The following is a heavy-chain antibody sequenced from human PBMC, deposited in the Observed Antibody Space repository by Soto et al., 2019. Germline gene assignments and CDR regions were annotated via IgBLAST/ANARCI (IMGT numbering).Heavy chain of an antibody. Sequence: GGSLRLSCAASGFTFSSYAMHWVRQAPGKGLEWVAVISYDGSNKYYADSVKGRFTISRDNSKNTLYLQMNSLRAEDTAVYYCARDLYSSSSGPWFDPWGQGTLVTVSS. CDR3: ARDLYSSSSGPWFDP. J-gene: IGHJ5*02. CDR2: ISYDGSNK. CDR1: GFTFSSYA. V-gene: IGHV3-30-3*01. D-gene: IGHD6-6*01.